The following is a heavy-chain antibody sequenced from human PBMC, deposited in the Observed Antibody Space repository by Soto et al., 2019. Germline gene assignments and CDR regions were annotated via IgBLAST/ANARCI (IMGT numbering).Heavy chain of an antibody. V-gene: IGHV4-34*01. Sequence: SETLSLTCAVYGGSFSGYYWSWIRQPPGKGLEWIGEINHSGSTNYNPSLKSRVTISVDTSKNQFSLKLSSVTAADTAVYYCARAAAERDIVVVPAAIYFDYWGQGTLVTVSS. J-gene: IGHJ4*02. CDR2: INHSGST. CDR3: ARAAAERDIVVVPAAIYFDY. D-gene: IGHD2-2*01. CDR1: GGSFSGYY.